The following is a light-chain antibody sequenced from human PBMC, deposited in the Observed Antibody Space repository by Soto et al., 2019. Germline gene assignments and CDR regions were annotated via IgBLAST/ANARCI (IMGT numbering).Light chain of an antibody. CDR2: DAS. J-gene: IGKJ2*01. CDR1: QSVSNNY. CDR3: QQYGSSPGT. V-gene: IGKV3D-20*01. Sequence: EIVLTQSPATLSLSPGERATLSCGASQSVSNNYLAWYQQKPGLAPRLLIYDASSRATGIPDRFSGSGSGTDFTLTISRLEPEDFAVYYCQQYGSSPGTFGQGPKLEIK.